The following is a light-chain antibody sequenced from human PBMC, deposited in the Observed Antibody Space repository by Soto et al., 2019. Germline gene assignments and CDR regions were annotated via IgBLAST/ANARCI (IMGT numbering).Light chain of an antibody. J-gene: IGKJ5*01. V-gene: IGKV4-1*01. CDR1: QIVLSNSDNKNY. CDR2: WAS. CDR3: QQYHSDPIT. Sequence: DFVMTPSPDSLSVSLGEMATITCRSSQIVLSNSDNKNYLAWFQQQPGQPPKWLFYWASTREYGVPDRFSGSGSATDFTLTISNLQAEDVAVYYCQQYHSDPITFAQRTRLE.